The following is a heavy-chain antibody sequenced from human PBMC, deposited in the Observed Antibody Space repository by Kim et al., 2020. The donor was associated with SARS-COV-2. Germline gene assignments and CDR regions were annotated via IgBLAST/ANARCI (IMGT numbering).Heavy chain of an antibody. D-gene: IGHD2-2*02. CDR3: ATGPPISLDWFDP. V-gene: IGHV1-24*01. Sequence: IYAPKPQGRVTMTEDTSTDTAYMELSSLRSEDTAVYYCATGPPISLDWFDPWGQGTLVTVSS. J-gene: IGHJ5*02.